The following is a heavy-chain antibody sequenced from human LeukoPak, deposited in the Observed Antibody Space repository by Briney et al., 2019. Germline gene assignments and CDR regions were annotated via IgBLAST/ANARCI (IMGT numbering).Heavy chain of an antibody. CDR3: ARTRTEDGYNRGIDY. V-gene: IGHV3-48*01. D-gene: IGHD5-24*01. J-gene: IGHJ4*02. CDR1: GFTFSSYS. CDR2: ISSSSSTI. Sequence: PGGSLRLSCAASGFTFSSYSMNWVRQAPGKGLEWVSYISSSSSTIYYADSVKGRFTISRDNAKNSLYLQINSLRAEDTAVYYCARTRTEDGYNRGIDYWGQGTLVTVSS.